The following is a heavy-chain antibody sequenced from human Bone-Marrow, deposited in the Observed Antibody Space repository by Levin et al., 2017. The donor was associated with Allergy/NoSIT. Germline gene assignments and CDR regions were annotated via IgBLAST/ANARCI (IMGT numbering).Heavy chain of an antibody. J-gene: IGHJ3*02. CDR1: GFTFRNYA. V-gene: IGHV3-23*01. D-gene: IGHD4-17*01. CDR3: ARDPTGDYVGAFEI. CDR2: IGASGRNT. Sequence: GESLKISCAASGFTFRNYAMSWVRQAPGKGLEWVSGIGASGRNTYYPDSVRGRFAISRDDSRNTLYLQMNSLRAEDTAVYYCARDPTGDYVGAFEIWGQGTKVTVSS.